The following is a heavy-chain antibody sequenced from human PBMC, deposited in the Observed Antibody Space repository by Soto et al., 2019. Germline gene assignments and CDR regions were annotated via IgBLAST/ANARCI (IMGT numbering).Heavy chain of an antibody. CDR3: VGGGLPYFDY. V-gene: IGHV3-48*03. CDR2: ISGGGNSV. Sequence: VGSLRLSCAASGFSFSTFEMNWVRQAPGKGLEWLSYISGGGNSVYYADSVRGRFTISRDNAKNSLYLQMTSLRDEDTGVYFCVGGGLPYFDYWGQGALVTVS. D-gene: IGHD3-16*01. J-gene: IGHJ4*02. CDR1: GFSFSTFE.